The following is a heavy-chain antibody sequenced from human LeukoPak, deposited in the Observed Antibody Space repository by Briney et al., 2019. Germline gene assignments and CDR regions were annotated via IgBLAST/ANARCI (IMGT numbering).Heavy chain of an antibody. Sequence: PSETLSLTCTVSGGSISSYYYSWIRRPPGKRLEWMGYIYHTGHSNYNPSLKSRVTMSLDTSKNQFSLNLSSVTAADTAVYYCARTTEGYAGGPGYSYYYYMDVWGKGTTVTISS. V-gene: IGHV4-59*01. CDR2: IYHTGHS. CDR3: ARTTEGYAGGPGYSYYYYMDV. J-gene: IGHJ6*03. CDR1: GGSISSYY. D-gene: IGHD5-12*01.